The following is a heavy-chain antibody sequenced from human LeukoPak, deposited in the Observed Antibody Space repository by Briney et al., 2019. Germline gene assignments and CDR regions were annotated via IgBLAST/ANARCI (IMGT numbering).Heavy chain of an antibody. CDR2: INPNSGGT. CDR1: GYTFTGYY. CDR3: ASIPVSNDYGDYDWGY. Sequence: GASVKVSCKASGYTFTGYYMHWVRQAPGQGLEWMGWINPNSGGTNYAQKFQGRVTMTRDTSISTAYMELSRLRSDDTAVYYCASIPVSNDYGDYDWGYWGQGTLVTVSS. V-gene: IGHV1-2*02. J-gene: IGHJ4*02. D-gene: IGHD4-17*01.